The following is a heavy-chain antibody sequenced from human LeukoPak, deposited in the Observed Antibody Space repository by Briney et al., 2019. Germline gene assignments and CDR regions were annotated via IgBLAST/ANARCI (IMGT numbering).Heavy chain of an antibody. CDR1: GGSISSGDYY. CDR2: IYYSGST. D-gene: IGHD4-17*01. V-gene: IGHV4-30-4*01. Sequence: TLSLTCTVSGGSISSGDYYWSWIRQPPGKGLEWIGYIYYSGSTYYNPSLKSRVTISVDTSKNQFSLKLSSVTAADTAVYYCASDYGDYGWSYGMDVWGQGTTVTVSS. CDR3: ASDYGDYGWSYGMDV. J-gene: IGHJ6*02.